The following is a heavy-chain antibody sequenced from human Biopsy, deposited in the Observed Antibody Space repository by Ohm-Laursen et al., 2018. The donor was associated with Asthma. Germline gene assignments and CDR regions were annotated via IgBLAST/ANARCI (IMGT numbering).Heavy chain of an antibody. V-gene: IGHV2-70*13. J-gene: IGHJ4*02. CDR1: GFSISDRGMG. Sequence: TQTLTLTCTFSGFSISDRGMGVSWIRQPPVKALEWLAFADLDDDSYYSTSLKTRLTISKDTSKNQVVLSMTNMDPVDTATYYCARMRTGGGHYYEFDFWGQGTLVTVSS. CDR2: ADLDDDS. CDR3: ARMRTGGGHYYEFDF. D-gene: IGHD3-22*01.